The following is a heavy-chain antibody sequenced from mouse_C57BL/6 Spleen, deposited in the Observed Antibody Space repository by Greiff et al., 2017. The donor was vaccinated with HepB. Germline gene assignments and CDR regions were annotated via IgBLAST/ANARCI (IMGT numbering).Heavy chain of an antibody. D-gene: IGHD2-4*01. CDR2: ISYDGSN. J-gene: IGHJ2*01. CDR3: AREGFYYDYLYYFDY. Sequence: DVKLQESGPGLVKPSQSLSLTCSVTGYSITSGYYWNWIRQFPGNKLEWMGYISYDGSNNYNPSLKNRISITRDTSKNQFFLKLNSVTTEDTATYYCAREGFYYDYLYYFDYWGQGTTLTVSS. CDR1: GYSITSGYY. V-gene: IGHV3-6*01.